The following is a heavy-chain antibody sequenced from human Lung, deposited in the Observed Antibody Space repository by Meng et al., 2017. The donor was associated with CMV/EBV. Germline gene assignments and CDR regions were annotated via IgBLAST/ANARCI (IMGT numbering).Heavy chain of an antibody. D-gene: IGHD1-26*01. Sequence: EWQLGESGGGLVQPGGSLSPSCAVSGFTLRRYWMHWVRQAPGKGLEWVSRIDSDGRDITYADSVRGRFTISRDDAKNTLYLQMNSLRVEDTAVYYCARGVAESLGWEMGYWGQGTLVTVSS. V-gene: IGHV3-74*03. J-gene: IGHJ4*02. CDR3: ARGVAESLGWEMGY. CDR2: IDSDGRDI. CDR1: GFTLRRYW.